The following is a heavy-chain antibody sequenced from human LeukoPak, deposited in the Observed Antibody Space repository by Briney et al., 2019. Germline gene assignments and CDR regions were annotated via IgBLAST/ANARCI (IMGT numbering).Heavy chain of an antibody. Sequence: GGSLRLSCAASGFTFSGSAMHWVRQAPGKGLEWVSAISGSGGSTYYADSVKGRFTISRDNSKNTLFLQMNSLRAEDTAVYYCAKGRGVGYSRSGADYWGQGTLVTVSS. D-gene: IGHD6-6*01. CDR3: AKGRGVGYSRSGADY. J-gene: IGHJ4*02. CDR1: GFTFSGSA. V-gene: IGHV3-23*01. CDR2: ISGSGGST.